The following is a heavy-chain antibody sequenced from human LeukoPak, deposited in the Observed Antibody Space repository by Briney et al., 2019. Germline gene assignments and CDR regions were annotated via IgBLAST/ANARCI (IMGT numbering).Heavy chain of an antibody. CDR2: IYTSGST. Sequence: PSQTLPLTCTVSGYSISSGSYYWRWIRQPAGKGLEWIGRIYTSGSTNYSPSLKSQVTISVDTSKNQFSLKLSSVTAADTAVFYCARGGDSSGYYYYFDYWGQGTLVTVSS. J-gene: IGHJ4*02. D-gene: IGHD3-22*01. V-gene: IGHV4-61*02. CDR3: ARGGDSSGYYYYFDY. CDR1: GYSISSGSYY.